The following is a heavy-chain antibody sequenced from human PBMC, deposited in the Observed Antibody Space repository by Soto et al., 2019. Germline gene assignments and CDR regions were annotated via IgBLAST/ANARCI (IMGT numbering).Heavy chain of an antibody. D-gene: IGHD3-10*01. CDR1: GFSFSSYA. J-gene: IGHJ4*02. CDR2: IWYDGSNK. Sequence: GSLRLSCAASGFSFSSYAMHWVRQAPGKGLEWVAIIWYDGSNKFYGASVKGRFTISRDNSKNMLYLQMNGLRAEDTAVYYCARDLSSLHKNYGYFYYWGQGTLVTVSS. CDR3: ARDLSSLHKNYGYFYY. V-gene: IGHV3-33*01.